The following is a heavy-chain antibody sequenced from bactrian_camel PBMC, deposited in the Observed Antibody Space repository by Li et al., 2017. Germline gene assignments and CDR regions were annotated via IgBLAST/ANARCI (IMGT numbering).Heavy chain of an antibody. CDR3: AASGFCHYRDYRVPAN. J-gene: IGHJ4*01. Sequence: DVQLVESGGGSVQAGGSLRLSCTASGYTYCMGWFRQVPGEGREGVAVIDEDGRISYTNSVQGRFTISKDNAKDTLYLQMDSLKPEDTAMYYCAASGFCHYRDYRVPANRGQGTQVTVS. D-gene: IGHD4*01. CDR2: IDEDGRI. CDR1: GYTYC. V-gene: IGHV3S42*01.